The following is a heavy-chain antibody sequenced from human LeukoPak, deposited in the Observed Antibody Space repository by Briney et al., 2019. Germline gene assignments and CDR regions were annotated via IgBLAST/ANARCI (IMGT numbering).Heavy chain of an antibody. CDR3: GKDLGDLVLVPAAISLDF. CDR1: GFSFSRYA. D-gene: IGHD2-2*01. V-gene: IGHV3-23*01. J-gene: IGHJ4*02. CDR2: ISCIGCSA. Sequence: PGGSLSLSCAPSGFSFSRYAMRWVRQAAGNGLEWVSAISCIGCSAYYAESVTGRFTLPRDESKNTPFLQMNSLRAEGTAVHYCGKDLGDLVLVPAAISLDFWGQGTLVTVST.